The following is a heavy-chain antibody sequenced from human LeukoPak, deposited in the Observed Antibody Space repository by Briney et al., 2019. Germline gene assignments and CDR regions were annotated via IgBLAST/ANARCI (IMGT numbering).Heavy chain of an antibody. Sequence: SVKVSCKASGGTFSSYAISWVRQAPGQGLEWMGGIIPIFGTANYAQKFQGRVTITADESTSTAYMELSSLRSEDTAVYYCARAGYSYGSSAFDIWGQGTMVTVSS. CDR3: ARAGYSYGSSAFDI. D-gene: IGHD5-18*01. J-gene: IGHJ3*02. V-gene: IGHV1-69*13. CDR1: GGTFSSYA. CDR2: IIPIFGTA.